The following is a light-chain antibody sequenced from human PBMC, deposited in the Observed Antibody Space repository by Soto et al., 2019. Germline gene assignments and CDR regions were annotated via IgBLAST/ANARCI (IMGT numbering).Light chain of an antibody. J-gene: IGLJ1*01. Sequence: QSALIQPASVSGSPGQSITISCTGTSRDVGGSNYVSWYQHHPHRAPKLMIYEVSNRPTGVSNRFSGSKSGNTASLTISGLQDEDEADYYCSSYTSSSTLCVFGTGTKVTVL. CDR2: EVS. CDR1: SRDVGGSNY. CDR3: SSYTSSSTLCV. V-gene: IGLV2-14*01.